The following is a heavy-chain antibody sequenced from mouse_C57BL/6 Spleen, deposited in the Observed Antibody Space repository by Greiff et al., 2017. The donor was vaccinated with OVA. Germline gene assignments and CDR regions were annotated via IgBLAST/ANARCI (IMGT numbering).Heavy chain of an antibody. D-gene: IGHD2-2*01. CDR3: ARIWLRRGGYYAMDY. Sequence: VQLQQSGPELVKPGASVKIPCKASGYTFTDYNMDWVKQSHGKSLEWIGDINPNNGGTIYNQKFKGKATLTVDKSSSTAYRELRSLTSEDTAVYYGARIWLRRGGYYAMDYWGQGTSVTVSS. J-gene: IGHJ4*01. CDR1: GYTFTDYN. CDR2: INPNNGGT. V-gene: IGHV1-18*01.